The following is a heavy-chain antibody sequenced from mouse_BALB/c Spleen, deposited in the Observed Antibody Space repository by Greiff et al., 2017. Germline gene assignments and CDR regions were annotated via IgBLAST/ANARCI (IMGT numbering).Heavy chain of an antibody. Sequence: VQLKQSGAELVRPGASVTLSCKASGYTFTDYEMHWVKQTPVHGLEWIGAIDPETGGTAYNQKFKGKATLTADKSSSTAYMELRSLTSEDSAVYYCTPWDLGDWGQGTTLTVSS. D-gene: IGHD4-1*01. V-gene: IGHV1-15*01. J-gene: IGHJ2*01. CDR3: TPWDLGD. CDR1: GYTFTDYE. CDR2: IDPETGGT.